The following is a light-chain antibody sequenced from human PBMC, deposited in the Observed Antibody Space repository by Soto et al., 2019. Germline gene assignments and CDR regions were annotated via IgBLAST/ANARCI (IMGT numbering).Light chain of an antibody. Sequence: EIVMTQTPLSSSVTLGQPASISCKSSQGLVFSDGKTYLSWLQQRPGQPPRLLIYQISNRFSGVPDRFSGSGAGTDFTLQISRVEAEDVGLYYCMQFTHIPYTFGQGTKLEIK. CDR2: QIS. J-gene: IGKJ2*01. CDR3: MQFTHIPYT. V-gene: IGKV2-24*01. CDR1: QGLVFSDGKTY.